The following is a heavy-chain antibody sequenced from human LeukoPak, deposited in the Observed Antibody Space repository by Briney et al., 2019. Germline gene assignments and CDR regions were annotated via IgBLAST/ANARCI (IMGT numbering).Heavy chain of an antibody. D-gene: IGHD7-27*01. CDR3: SRDFWGFGLDF. J-gene: IGHJ4*02. CDR2: IRSKSYGGTS. V-gene: IGHV3-49*03. Sequence: QTGGSLRLSCIASGFTFGVDGMSWFRQAPGKGLEWVAFIRSKSYGGTSEYAASVRGRFTVSRDDSKSIAYLQMESLKTEDTAVYYCSRDFWGFGLDFWGQGTPVTVSS. CDR1: GFTFGVDG.